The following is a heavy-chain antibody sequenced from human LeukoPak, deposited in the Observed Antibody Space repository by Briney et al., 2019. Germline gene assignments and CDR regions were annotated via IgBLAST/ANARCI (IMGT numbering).Heavy chain of an antibody. CDR3: AREWVVVVTHDAFDI. V-gene: IGHV4-59*12. J-gene: IGHJ3*02. Sequence: PSETLSLTCTVSGGSISSYYWSWIRQPPGKGLEWIGYIYYSGSTNYNPSLKSRVTISVDTSKNQFSLKLSSVTAADTAVYYCAREWVVVVTHDAFDIWGQGTMVTVSS. CDR2: IYYSGST. D-gene: IGHD3-22*01. CDR1: GGSISSYY.